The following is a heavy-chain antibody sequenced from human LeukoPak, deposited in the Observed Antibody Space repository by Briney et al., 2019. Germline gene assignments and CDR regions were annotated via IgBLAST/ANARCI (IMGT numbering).Heavy chain of an antibody. CDR2: IRTDGGEK. CDR1: GFTFRNYG. Sequence: GTSLRLSCAASGFTFRNYGMHWVCQAPGKGLEWVASIRTDGGEKYHADSVQGRFSISRDNSKNTLYLQMDSLRAEDTALYYCARIGYSTSWANFDYWGQGTLVTVSS. D-gene: IGHD6-13*01. V-gene: IGHV3-33*01. CDR3: ARIGYSTSWANFDY. J-gene: IGHJ4*02.